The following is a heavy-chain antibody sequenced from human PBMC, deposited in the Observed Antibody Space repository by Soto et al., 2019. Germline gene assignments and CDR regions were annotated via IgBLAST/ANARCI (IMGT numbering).Heavy chain of an antibody. CDR2: ISYDGSNK. Sequence: PGGSLRLSCAASGVTFSSYAMHLVRQAPGKGLEWVAVISYDGSNKYYADSVKGRFTISRDNSKNTLYLQMNSLRAEDTAVYYCARVGGGGYSYGYPAWYYFDYWGQGTLVTVSS. V-gene: IGHV3-30-3*01. CDR1: GVTFSSYA. D-gene: IGHD5-18*01. J-gene: IGHJ4*02. CDR3: ARVGGGGYSYGYPAWYYFDY.